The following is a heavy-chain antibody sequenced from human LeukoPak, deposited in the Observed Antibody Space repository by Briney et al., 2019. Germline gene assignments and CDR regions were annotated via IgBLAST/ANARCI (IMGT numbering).Heavy chain of an antibody. CDR2: IIPIFGTS. Sequence: SVKVSCKASVGTFSSYSISWLRQAPGKGLDGVGRIIPIFGTSNYPQKFQGRVTITADKSTREPYMDVNELRARHRAVYYCASTTEYSRKKFDPWGQGSLVTVSS. V-gene: IGHV1-69*06. CDR1: VGTFSSYS. J-gene: IGHJ5*02. D-gene: IGHD6-13*01. CDR3: ASTTEYSRKKFDP.